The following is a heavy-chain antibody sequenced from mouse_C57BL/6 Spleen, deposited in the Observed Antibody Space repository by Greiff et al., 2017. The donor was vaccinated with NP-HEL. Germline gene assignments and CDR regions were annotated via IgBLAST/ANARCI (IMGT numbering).Heavy chain of an antibody. V-gene: IGHV5-17*01. CDR1: GFTFSDYG. Sequence: EVKLMESGGGLVKPGGSLKLSCAASGFTFSDYGMHWVRQAPEKGLEWVAYISSGSSTIYYADTVKGRFTISRDNAKNTLFLQMTSLRSEDTAMYYCARRDYSNYLFDYWGQGTTLTVSS. CDR3: ARRDYSNYLFDY. J-gene: IGHJ2*01. D-gene: IGHD2-5*01. CDR2: ISSGSSTI.